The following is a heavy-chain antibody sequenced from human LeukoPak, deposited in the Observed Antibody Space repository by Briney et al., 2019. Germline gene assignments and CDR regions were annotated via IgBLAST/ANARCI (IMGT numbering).Heavy chain of an antibody. J-gene: IGHJ3*02. Sequence: ASVKVSCQASGYTFTGYYMHWVRQPPGQGLAGMGWINPNNGGTNYAQKFQGRVTMTRDTSISTAYMELSRLRSDDTAVYYCARSKESWFGELLSPSDAFDIWGQGTMVTVSS. CDR3: ARSKESWFGELLSPSDAFDI. V-gene: IGHV1-2*02. CDR2: INPNNGGT. CDR1: GYTFTGYY. D-gene: IGHD3-10*01.